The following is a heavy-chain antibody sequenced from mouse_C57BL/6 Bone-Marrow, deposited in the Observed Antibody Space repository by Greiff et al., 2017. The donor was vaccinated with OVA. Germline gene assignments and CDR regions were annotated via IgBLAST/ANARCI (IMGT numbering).Heavy chain of an antibody. CDR2: ISSGGSYT. Sequence: EVKLVESGGDLVKPGGSLKLSCAASGFTFSSYGMSWVRQTPDKRLEWVATISSGGSYTYYPDSVKGRFTISRDNAKNTLYLQMSSLKSEDTAMYYCARQSMIREGYAMDYWGQGTSVTVSS. J-gene: IGHJ4*01. CDR1: GFTFSSYG. V-gene: IGHV5-6*01. D-gene: IGHD2-4*01. CDR3: ARQSMIREGYAMDY.